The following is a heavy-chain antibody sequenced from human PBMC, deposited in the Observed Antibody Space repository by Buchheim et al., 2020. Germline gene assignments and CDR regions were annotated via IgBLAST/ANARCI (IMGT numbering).Heavy chain of an antibody. V-gene: IGHV1-69*04. D-gene: IGHD4-17*01. CDR2: NIPILGIA. CDR1: GSTFSSYA. Sequence: QVQLVQSGAEVKKPGSSVKVSCKASGSTFSSYAISWVRQAPGQGLEWMGRNIPILGIANYAQKFQGRATITADKSTSTAYMELSSLRSEGTSVYYCASGAENDYGLYQDYWGQGTL. J-gene: IGHJ4*02. CDR3: ASGAENDYGLYQDY.